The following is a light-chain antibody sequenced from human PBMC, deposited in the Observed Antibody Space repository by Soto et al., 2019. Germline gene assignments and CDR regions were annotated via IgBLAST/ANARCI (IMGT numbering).Light chain of an antibody. CDR2: EVI. V-gene: IGLV2-14*01. Sequence: QSALTQPASVSRSPGRSITISCTGTSTDIGTYNSVSWYQHHPGKAPKLLIFEVIDRPSGVSDRFSGSKSGNTASLTISSLQFEDEADYYCCSYTTTYTLVFGGGTKLTVL. CDR1: STDIGTYNS. J-gene: IGLJ3*02. CDR3: CSYTTTYTLV.